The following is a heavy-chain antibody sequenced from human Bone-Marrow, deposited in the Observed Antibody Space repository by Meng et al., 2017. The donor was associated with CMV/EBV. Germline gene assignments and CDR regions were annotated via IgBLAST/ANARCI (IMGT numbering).Heavy chain of an antibody. Sequence: ASVKVSCKASGYTFTGYYMHWVRQAPGQGLEWMGWINPNSGGTNYAQKFQGRVTMTRDTSISTAYMELSRLRSDDTAVYYCAKSKYYDFWSALLPAYWGPGPLVTGSS. V-gene: IGHV1-2*02. CDR1: GYTFTGYY. CDR2: INPNSGGT. CDR3: AKSKYYDFWSALLPAY. D-gene: IGHD3-3*01. J-gene: IGHJ4*02.